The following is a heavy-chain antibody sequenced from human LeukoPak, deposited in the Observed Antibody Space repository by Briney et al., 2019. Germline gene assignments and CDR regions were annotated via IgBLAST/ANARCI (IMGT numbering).Heavy chain of an antibody. J-gene: IGHJ6*03. D-gene: IGHD1-26*01. CDR2: ISTDGKNT. V-gene: IGHV3-74*01. Sequence: AGGSLRLSCAASGFTFSTYWMHWVRQAPGKGLVWVSRISTDGKNTIYADSVKGRFTISRDNANNMLFLQMNSLRGDDTAVFYCARERELSAAYYRDVWGKGTTVTVSS. CDR3: ARERELSAAYYRDV. CDR1: GFTFSTYW.